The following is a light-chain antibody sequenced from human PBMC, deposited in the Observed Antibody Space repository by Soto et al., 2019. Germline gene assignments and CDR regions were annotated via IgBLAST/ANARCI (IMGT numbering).Light chain of an antibody. Sequence: QSVLTQPPSASGTPGQRVTISCSGSSSNIGSNSVNWYQQFPGTAPKLLIYSSSQRPSGVPDRISGSKSGTSASLAISGLQSEDEADYYCAAWDDSLVGQVFGTGTKLTVL. CDR2: SSS. V-gene: IGLV1-44*01. CDR3: AAWDDSLVGQV. J-gene: IGLJ1*01. CDR1: SSNIGSNS.